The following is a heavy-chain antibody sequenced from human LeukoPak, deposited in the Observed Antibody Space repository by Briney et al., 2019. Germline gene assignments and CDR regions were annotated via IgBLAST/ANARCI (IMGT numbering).Heavy chain of an antibody. Sequence: GGSLRLSCAASGFTFSSYWMSWVRQAPGKGLEWVANIKQDGSEKYYVDSVKGRFTISRDNAKNSLYLQMNSLRAEDTAVYYCARGAPPIYYGSGSRLDYWGQGTLVTVSS. J-gene: IGHJ4*02. V-gene: IGHV3-7*03. D-gene: IGHD3-10*01. CDR2: IKQDGSEK. CDR1: GFTFSSYW. CDR3: ARGAPPIYYGSGSRLDY.